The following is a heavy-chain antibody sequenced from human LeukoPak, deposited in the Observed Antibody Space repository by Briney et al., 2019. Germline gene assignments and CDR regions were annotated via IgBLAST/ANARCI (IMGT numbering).Heavy chain of an antibody. D-gene: IGHD1-1*01. CDR1: GYSISSGYY. CDR3: AGDKETTGNGRPNWFDP. V-gene: IGHV4-38-2*01. CDR2: IFQRGYS. Sequence: SETLSLTCAVSGYSISSGYYWGWLRQPPGKGLQWIGSIFQRGYSYYNPSLKSRVTISVDTSRNQLSLKLSSVTAADTAVYYCAGDKETTGNGRPNWFDPWGQGTLVTVSS. J-gene: IGHJ5*02.